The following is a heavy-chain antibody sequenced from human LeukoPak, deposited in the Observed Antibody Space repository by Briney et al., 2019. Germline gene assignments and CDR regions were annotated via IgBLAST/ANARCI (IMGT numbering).Heavy chain of an antibody. D-gene: IGHD3-22*01. J-gene: IGHJ4*02. Sequence: PGGSLRLSCAASRFTFSSYVMSWVRQAPGKGLEWVSAISDSGGSTFYADSVKGRFTISRDNSKNTLFLQMNSLRAEDTAVYYCAKFVRGGLNFYDTSGYRFDSWGQGTLVAVSS. V-gene: IGHV3-23*01. CDR2: ISDSGGST. CDR1: RFTFSSYV. CDR3: AKFVRGGLNFYDTSGYRFDS.